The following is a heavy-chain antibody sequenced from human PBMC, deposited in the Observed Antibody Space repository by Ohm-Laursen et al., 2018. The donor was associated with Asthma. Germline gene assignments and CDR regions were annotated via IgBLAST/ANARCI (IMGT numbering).Heavy chain of an antibody. Sequence: SLRLSCAASGFSLSDYFLHWVRQGPGEGLVWISHLFPDGRRTNYADSVRGRFTTSRDNAKNLVYLQMDSLRVDDTALYYCARIGPEWELPGREYSLIHWGQGTLVIVSS. CDR2: LFPDGRRT. CDR1: GFSLSDYF. J-gene: IGHJ1*01. V-gene: IGHV3-74*01. D-gene: IGHD1-26*01. CDR3: ARIGPEWELPGREYSLIH.